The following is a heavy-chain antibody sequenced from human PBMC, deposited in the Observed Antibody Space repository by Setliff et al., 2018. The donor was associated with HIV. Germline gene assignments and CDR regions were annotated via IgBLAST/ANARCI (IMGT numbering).Heavy chain of an antibody. CDR3: ARDCGGDYSCSYYYGMDV. V-gene: IGHV1-58*02. J-gene: IGHJ6*02. CDR1: GFTFSSSV. CDR2: IVVGSGNS. Sequence: SVKVSCKASGFTFSSSVIQWVRQARGQRLEWVGWIVVGSGNSNHAQKFQERVTISRDMSTSTAYMELSGLRSEDTAVYYCARDCGGDYSCSYYYGMDVWGHGTTVTVSS. D-gene: IGHD2-21*02.